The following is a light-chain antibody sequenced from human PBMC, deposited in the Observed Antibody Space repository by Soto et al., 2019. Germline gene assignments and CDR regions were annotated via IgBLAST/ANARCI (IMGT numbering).Light chain of an antibody. V-gene: IGKV3-20*01. CDR2: GAS. Sequence: DNLVTPSPGTLSLAPGERATLSCRASQSVTSNCLAWYQQKPGQAPRLLIYGASTRAAGVPDRFSGSGSGTDFTLTITRLETEDFAVYYCQQYGRSPLLYTFGQGTKLGVK. CDR1: QSVTSNC. CDR3: QQYGRSPLLYT. J-gene: IGKJ2*01.